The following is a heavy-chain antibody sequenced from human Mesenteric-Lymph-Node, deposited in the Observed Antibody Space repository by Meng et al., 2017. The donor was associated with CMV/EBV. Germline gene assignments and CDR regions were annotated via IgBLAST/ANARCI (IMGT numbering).Heavy chain of an antibody. CDR3: ARGNQVLYDDAFDI. CDR1: GFTVSNTY. Sequence: GESLKISCAASGFTVSNTYMSWVRQAPGKGLEWVSVIYSDGDTRNADSVKGRFSISRDNSENTLSLQMNSLRAEDTAVYYCARGNQVLYDDAFDIWGQGTMVTVSS. J-gene: IGHJ3*02. D-gene: IGHD2-2*02. V-gene: IGHV3-53*05. CDR2: IYSDGDT.